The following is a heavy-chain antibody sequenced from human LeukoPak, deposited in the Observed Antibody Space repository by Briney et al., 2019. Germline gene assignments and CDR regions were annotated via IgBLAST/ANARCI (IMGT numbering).Heavy chain of an antibody. CDR3: TRDSVLRYFDWFGRGYYGMDV. J-gene: IGHJ6*02. V-gene: IGHV3-21*01. CDR2: ISSNGNYI. D-gene: IGHD3-9*01. CDR1: GFTVSSNY. Sequence: GGSLRLSCAASGFTVSSNYMNWVRQAPGKGLEWVSSISSNGNYIYYADSVKGRFTISRDNAKNSLYLQMNGLRAEDTAVYYCTRDSVLRYFDWFGRGYYGMDVWGQGTTVTVSS.